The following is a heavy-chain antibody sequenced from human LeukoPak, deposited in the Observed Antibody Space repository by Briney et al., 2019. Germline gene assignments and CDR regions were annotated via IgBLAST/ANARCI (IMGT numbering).Heavy chain of an antibody. CDR3: ARGYSSSSWYYYYMDV. Sequence: GGSLRLSCAASGFTFSSYWMSWVRQAPGKGLEWVANIKQDGSEKYYVDSVKGRFTISRDNAKNSLYLQMNSLRAEDTAVYYCARGYSSSSWYYYYMDVWGKGTTVTVSS. D-gene: IGHD6-6*01. V-gene: IGHV3-7*01. J-gene: IGHJ6*03. CDR2: IKQDGSEK. CDR1: GFTFSSYW.